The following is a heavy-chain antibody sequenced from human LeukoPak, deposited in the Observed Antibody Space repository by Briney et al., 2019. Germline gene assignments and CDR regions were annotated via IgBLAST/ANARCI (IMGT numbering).Heavy chain of an antibody. CDR2: ISSSSSTI. J-gene: IGHJ4*02. D-gene: IGHD3-3*01. Sequence: GGSLRLSCAASGFTFSSYSMNWVRQAPGKGLEWVSYISSSSSTIYYADSVKGRFTISRDNAKNSLYLQMNSLRAEDTAVYYCAKDWVRVHRYYDFWSGYYHDYWGQGTLVTVSS. CDR3: AKDWVRVHRYYDFWSGYYHDY. CDR1: GFTFSSYS. V-gene: IGHV3-48*04.